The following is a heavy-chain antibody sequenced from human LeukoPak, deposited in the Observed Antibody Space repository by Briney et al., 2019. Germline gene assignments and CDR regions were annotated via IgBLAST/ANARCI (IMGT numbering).Heavy chain of an antibody. CDR2: ISGSGSST. J-gene: IGHJ4*01. CDR1: GFTFSTYA. CDR3: AKEILTSGIIMVVPAVDY. V-gene: IGHV3-23*01. D-gene: IGHD3-22*01. Sequence: PGGSLRLSCAASGFTFSTYAMNWVRQAPGKGLEWVSTISGSGSSTYYAASVKGRFTISRDNSKNTLYLQMNSLRAEDTAVYYCAKEILTSGIIMVVPAVDYWGHGTLVTVSS.